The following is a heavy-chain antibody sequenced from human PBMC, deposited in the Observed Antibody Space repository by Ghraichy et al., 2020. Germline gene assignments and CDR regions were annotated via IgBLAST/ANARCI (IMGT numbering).Heavy chain of an antibody. CDR1: GYSISSGYY. Sequence: SETPSLTCAVSGYSISSGYYWGWIRQPPGKGLEWIGSIYHSGSTYYNPSLKSRVTISVDTSKNQFSLKLSSVTAADTAVYYCARNLTTGTGRLKYYYGMDVWGQGTTVTVSS. CDR2: IYHSGST. V-gene: IGHV4-38-2*01. J-gene: IGHJ6*02. CDR3: ARNLTTGTGRLKYYYGMDV. D-gene: IGHD4-17*01.